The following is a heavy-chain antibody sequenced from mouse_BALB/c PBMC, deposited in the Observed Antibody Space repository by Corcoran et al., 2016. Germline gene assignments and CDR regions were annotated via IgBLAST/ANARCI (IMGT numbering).Heavy chain of an antibody. CDR2: ISCYNGAT. CDR3: ARERNGYDGSWFAY. V-gene: IGHV1S34*01. D-gene: IGHD2-2*01. Sequence: LVKTGASVKISCKASGYSFTGYYMHWVKQSHGKSLEWIGYISCYNGATSYNQKFKGKATFTVDTSSSTAYMQFNSLTSEDSAVYYCARERNGYDGSWFAYWGQGTLVTVSA. CDR1: GYSFTGYY. J-gene: IGHJ3*01.